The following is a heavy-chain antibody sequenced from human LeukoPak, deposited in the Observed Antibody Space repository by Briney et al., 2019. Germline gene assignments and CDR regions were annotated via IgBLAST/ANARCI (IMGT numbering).Heavy chain of an antibody. V-gene: IGHV5-51*01. J-gene: IGHJ3*02. CDR1: GYSFTSYW. D-gene: IGHD1-26*01. CDR2: IYPGDSDT. Sequence: GEPLKISCKGSGYSFTSYWIAWVRKMPGKGLEWLGIIYPGDSDTKYSTSFQGQVTISADKSITTADLQWSSLKASDTAMYYCASSRIVGATDAFDIWGQGTMVTVS. CDR3: ASSRIVGATDAFDI.